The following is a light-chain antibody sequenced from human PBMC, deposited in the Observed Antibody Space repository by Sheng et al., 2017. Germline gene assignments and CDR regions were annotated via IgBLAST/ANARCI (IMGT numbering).Light chain of an antibody. CDR3: QQFATSPLT. V-gene: IGKV3-15*01. J-gene: IGKJ3*01. CDR2: GVS. CDR1: QSLSGN. Sequence: VVMTQSPATLSVSPGERATLSCRASQSLSGNLAWYQQKPGQAPRLLIYGVSNRATGIPVRFSGSVSGTEFTLTINSLQSEDFAVYYCQQFATSPLTFGPGTKLEIK.